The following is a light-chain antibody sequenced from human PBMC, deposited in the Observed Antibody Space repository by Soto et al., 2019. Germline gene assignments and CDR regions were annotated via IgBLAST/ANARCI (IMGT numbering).Light chain of an antibody. CDR3: HQYNSYPWT. V-gene: IGKV1-5*01. Sequence: DIQMTQSHATLSASVGDRVTITCRASQTIGRWLAWYQQKPGKAPKLLIYAVSSLESGGPSRFSGSGSGTEFTLTISSLQPDDFATFYCHQYNSYPWTFGQGTKVEI. J-gene: IGKJ1*01. CDR2: AVS. CDR1: QTIGRW.